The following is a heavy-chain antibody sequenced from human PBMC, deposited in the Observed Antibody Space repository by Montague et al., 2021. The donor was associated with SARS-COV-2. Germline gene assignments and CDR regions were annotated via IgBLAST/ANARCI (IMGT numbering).Heavy chain of an antibody. J-gene: IGHJ2*01. V-gene: IGHV4-4*07. CDR3: ARSTFYSSGWWDNWYFDL. D-gene: IGHD6-19*01. CDR1: GGSISSYY. CDR2: FYTTGST. Sequence: SETLSLTCTVSGGSISSYYWSWIRQPAGKGLEWIGRFYTTGSTNYNPSLESRVTMSVDTSKNQFSLKLSSVTAADTAVYYCARSTFYSSGWWDNWYFDLWGRGTLVTVSS.